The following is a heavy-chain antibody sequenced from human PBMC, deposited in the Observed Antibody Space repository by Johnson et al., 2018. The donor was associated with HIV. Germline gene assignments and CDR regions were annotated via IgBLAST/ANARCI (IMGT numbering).Heavy chain of an antibody. CDR2: ITCSDSTE. CDR1: GFTFSDYY. D-gene: IGHD3-16*01. V-gene: IGHV3-11*01. CDR3: ASSRENDYGIPDAFHV. J-gene: IGHJ3*01. Sequence: QVQLVESGGGLVQPGGSLRLSCAASGFTFSDYYMRWIRQAPGKGLDWISYITCSDSTEYYADSVKGRFTISRDNAENSLLLQMTSLRAEDTALYYCASSRENDYGIPDAFHVWGQGTMVTVSS.